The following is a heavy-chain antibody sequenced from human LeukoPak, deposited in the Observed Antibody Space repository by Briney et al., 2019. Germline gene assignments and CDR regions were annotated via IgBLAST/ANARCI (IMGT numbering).Heavy chain of an antibody. CDR1: GGSFSGYY. D-gene: IGHD2-2*01. Sequence: SETLSLTCAVYGGSFSGYYWSWIRQPPGKGLEWIGEINHSGSTNYNPSLKSRVTISVDTSKNQFSLKLSSVTAADTAVYYCARWPRGVYQPLDYWGQGTLVTVSS. J-gene: IGHJ4*02. CDR3: ARWPRGVYQPLDY. V-gene: IGHV4-34*01. CDR2: INHSGST.